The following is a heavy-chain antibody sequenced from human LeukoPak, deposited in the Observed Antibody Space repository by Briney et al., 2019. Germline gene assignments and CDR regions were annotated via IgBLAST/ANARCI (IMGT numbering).Heavy chain of an antibody. Sequence: PGGSLRLSCAASGFTFSSYGMHWVRQAPGKGLEWVAFIRYDGSNKYYADSVKGRFTISRDNAKNSLYLQTNSLRAEDTAVYYCARELAYDYVWGSYRYFDYWGQGTLVTVSS. CDR1: GFTFSSYG. V-gene: IGHV3-30*02. D-gene: IGHD3-16*02. J-gene: IGHJ4*02. CDR3: ARELAYDYVWGSYRYFDY. CDR2: IRYDGSNK.